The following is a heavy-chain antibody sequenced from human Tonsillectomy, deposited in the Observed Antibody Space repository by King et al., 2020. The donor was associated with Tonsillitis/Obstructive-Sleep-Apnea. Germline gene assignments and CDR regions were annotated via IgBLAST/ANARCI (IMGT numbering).Heavy chain of an antibody. J-gene: IGHJ6*03. D-gene: IGHD5-12*01. V-gene: IGHV1-69*12. CDR1: GGTFSGYD. Sequence: QLVQSGAEVKKPGSSVKLSCKASGGTFSGYDISWVRQAPGQGLEWMGGIIPIFGTATYAQKFQGRVTITADESTSTAYMELSSLRSEDTAVYYCARSVPTIDYYYYHYMDVWGKGTTVTVSS. CDR3: ARSVPTIDYYYYHYMDV. CDR2: IIPIFGTA.